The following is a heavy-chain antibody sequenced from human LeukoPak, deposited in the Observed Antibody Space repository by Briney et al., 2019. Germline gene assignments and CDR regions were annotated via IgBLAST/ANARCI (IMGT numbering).Heavy chain of an antibody. Sequence: GGSLRLSCAASGFTFSSYAMHWVRQAPGKGLEWVALISYDGTNKYYADSVKGRFTISRDNSKNTLYLQMNSLRAEDTAVYYCARKIHYYYYMDVWGKGTTVTVSS. CDR1: GFTFSSYA. V-gene: IGHV3-30*04. CDR3: ARKIHYYYYMDV. J-gene: IGHJ6*03. CDR2: ISYDGTNK.